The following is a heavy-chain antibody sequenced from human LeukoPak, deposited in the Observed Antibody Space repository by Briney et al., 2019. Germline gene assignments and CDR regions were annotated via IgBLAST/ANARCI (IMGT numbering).Heavy chain of an antibody. CDR1: GGSISSSSYY. CDR3: ARFTIFRSAAFDI. J-gene: IGHJ3*02. Sequence: SETLSLTCTVSGGSISSSSYYWGWIRQPPGKGLEWIGSIYYSGSTYYNPSLKSRVTISVDTSKNQFSLKLSSVTAADTAVYYCARFTIFRSAAFDIWGQGTMVTVSS. V-gene: IGHV4-39*01. CDR2: IYYSGST. D-gene: IGHD3-3*01.